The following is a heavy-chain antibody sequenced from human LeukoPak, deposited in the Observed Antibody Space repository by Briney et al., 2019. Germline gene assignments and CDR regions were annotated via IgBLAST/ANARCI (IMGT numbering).Heavy chain of an antibody. J-gene: IGHJ3*02. CDR1: GGSVSSGSYY. V-gene: IGHV4-61*01. Sequence: SETLSLTCTVSGGSVSSGSYYWIWIRQPPGKGLEWIGYIYYSGSTNYNPSLKSRVTISVDTSKNQFSLKLSSVTAADTAVYYCARVPYYYDSSGYSPWAFDIWGQGTMVTVSS. CDR3: ARVPYYYDSSGYSPWAFDI. CDR2: IYYSGST. D-gene: IGHD3-22*01.